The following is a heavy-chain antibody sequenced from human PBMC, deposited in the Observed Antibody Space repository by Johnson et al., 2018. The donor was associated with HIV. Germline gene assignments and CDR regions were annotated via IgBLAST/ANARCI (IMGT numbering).Heavy chain of an antibody. D-gene: IGHD3-16*01. CDR3: AREATYYDYVWGSYAFDI. CDR1: GFTFSSYG. CDR2: ISYDGSNK. J-gene: IGHJ3*02. V-gene: IGHV3-30*03. Sequence: VHLVESGGRVVRPGGSLRLSCAASGFTFSSYGMHWVRQAPGKGLEWVAVISYDGSNKDYADSVKGRFTISRDNSKNTLYLQMNSLRAEDTAVYYCAREATYYDYVWGSYAFDIWGQGTMVTVSS.